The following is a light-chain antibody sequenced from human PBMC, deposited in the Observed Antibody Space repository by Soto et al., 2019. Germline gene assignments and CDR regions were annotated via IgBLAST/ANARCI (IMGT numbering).Light chain of an antibody. CDR2: GVS. V-gene: IGKV3-20*01. Sequence: IVLTQSPGTLSLSPGERATLSCRASQSVSSSYLAWYQQKPGQAPRLLIYGVSSRATGIPDRFSGSGSGTDFTLTISRLEPEDFAVYYCQQYGATFGQGTKLEIK. CDR3: QQYGAT. J-gene: IGKJ2*01. CDR1: QSVSSSY.